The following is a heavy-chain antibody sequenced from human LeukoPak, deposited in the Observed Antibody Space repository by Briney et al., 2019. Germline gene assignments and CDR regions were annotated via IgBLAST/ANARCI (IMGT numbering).Heavy chain of an antibody. D-gene: IGHD2-2*02. Sequence: ASVKVSCKASGYTFTSYAMNWVRQAPGQGLEWMGWINTNTGNPTYAQGFTGRFVFSLDTSVSTAYLQVSSLKAEDTAVYYCARTPSGYCSSTSCYTDSYYYYYGMDVWGQGTTVTVSS. CDR2: INTNTGNP. V-gene: IGHV7-4-1*02. CDR3: ARTPSGYCSSTSCYTDSYYYYYGMDV. CDR1: GYTFTSYA. J-gene: IGHJ6*02.